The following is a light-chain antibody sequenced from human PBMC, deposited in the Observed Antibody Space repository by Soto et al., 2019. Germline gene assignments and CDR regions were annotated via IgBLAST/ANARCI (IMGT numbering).Light chain of an antibody. CDR3: CSYAGSSTYV. Sequence: QSALTQPASVSGSPGQSITISCTGTSSDVGTYNLVSWYQHHPGKAPKLMIYEGSKRPSGVSNRFSGSKSGNTASLTISGLQAEYEDDYYCCSYAGSSTYVFGTGTKLTVL. V-gene: IGLV2-23*01. J-gene: IGLJ1*01. CDR2: EGS. CDR1: SSDVGTYNL.